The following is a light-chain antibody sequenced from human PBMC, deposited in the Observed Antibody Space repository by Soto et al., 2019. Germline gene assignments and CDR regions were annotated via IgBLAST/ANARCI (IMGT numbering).Light chain of an antibody. J-gene: IGKJ2*01. CDR1: QSVSSSY. CDR2: GAS. CDR3: QQYGRSPYT. Sequence: EIVLTQSPGTLSLSPGERATLSCRASQSVSSSYLAWYQQKPGQAPRLLIYGASSRATGIPDRFSGSGSGTDFTLAISILGPEESAVYYCQQYGRSPYTFGQGTKLEIK. V-gene: IGKV3-20*01.